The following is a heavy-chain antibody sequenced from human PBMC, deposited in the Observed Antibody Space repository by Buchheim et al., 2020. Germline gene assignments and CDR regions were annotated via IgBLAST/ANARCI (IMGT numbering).Heavy chain of an antibody. CDR2: IYTSGST. CDR1: GGSISSGSYY. CDR3: ARDPGDVLRYFVPPPGEQYGMDV. J-gene: IGHJ6*02. Sequence: QVQLQESGPGLVKPSQTLSLTCTVSGGSISSGSYYWSWIRQPAGKGLEWIGRIYTSGSTNYNPSLKSRVTISVDTSKNQFSLKLSSVTAADTAVYYCARDPGDVLRYFVPPPGEQYGMDVWGQGTT. D-gene: IGHD3-9*01. V-gene: IGHV4-61*02.